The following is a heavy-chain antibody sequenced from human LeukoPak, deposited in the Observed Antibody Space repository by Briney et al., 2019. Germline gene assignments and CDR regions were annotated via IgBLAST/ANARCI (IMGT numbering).Heavy chain of an antibody. D-gene: IGHD2-21*02. Sequence: PSECLSLTCTVAGGSISSSSYYWGWIRQPPVKGRDWIGSIYYSGSTYYNPSLKSRVTISVDTSKNQFSLKLSSVTAAATAVYYCASTAEGWFDPWGQGTLVTVSS. CDR3: ASTAEGWFDP. CDR1: GGSISSSSYY. J-gene: IGHJ5*02. CDR2: IYYSGST. V-gene: IGHV4-39*07.